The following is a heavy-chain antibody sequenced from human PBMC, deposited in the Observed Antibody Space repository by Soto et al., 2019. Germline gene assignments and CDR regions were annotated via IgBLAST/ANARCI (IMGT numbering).Heavy chain of an antibody. J-gene: IGHJ6*02. D-gene: IGHD2-21*02. CDR3: ARADRTLVTSYGLDV. Sequence: SETLSLTCAVYGGSFSGYYWSWIRQPPGKGLEWIGEINHSGTTNFNPSLRSRLTISLDSSKKHFSLKLTSMTAADAAVYYCARADRTLVTSYGLDVWGQGTTVTVSS. V-gene: IGHV4-34*01. CDR2: INHSGTT. CDR1: GGSFSGYY.